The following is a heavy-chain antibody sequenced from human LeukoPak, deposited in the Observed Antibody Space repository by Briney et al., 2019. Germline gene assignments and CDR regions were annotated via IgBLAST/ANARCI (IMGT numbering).Heavy chain of an antibody. D-gene: IGHD5-18*01. Sequence: PSETLSLTCIVSGGSISSSSYYWGWIRQPPGKGLEWIGSIYYSGSTYYNPSLKSRVTISVDTSKNQFSLKLRSVTAADTAVYYCARDRMGTVMVPIDYWGQGTLVTASS. J-gene: IGHJ4*02. CDR2: IYYSGST. CDR1: GGSISSSSYY. V-gene: IGHV4-39*07. CDR3: ARDRMGTVMVPIDY.